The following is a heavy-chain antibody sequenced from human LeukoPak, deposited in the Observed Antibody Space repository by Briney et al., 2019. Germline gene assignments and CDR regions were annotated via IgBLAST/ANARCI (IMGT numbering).Heavy chain of an antibody. Sequence: GGSLRLSCAASGFTFSSYAMSWVRQAPGKGLEWVAHINQDGSEEHYMDSAKARFTISRDNAKNSLSLQMNSLRAEDTAVYYCVRDGGVSGYDLLDYWGQGTLVTVSS. CDR2: INQDGSEE. V-gene: IGHV3-7*01. CDR3: VRDGGVSGYDLLDY. CDR1: GFTFSSYA. J-gene: IGHJ4*02. D-gene: IGHD5-12*01.